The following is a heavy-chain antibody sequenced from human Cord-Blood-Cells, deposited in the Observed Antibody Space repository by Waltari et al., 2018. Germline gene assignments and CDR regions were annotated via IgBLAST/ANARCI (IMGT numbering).Heavy chain of an antibody. CDR3: AGHVRLLNWFDT. J-gene: IGHJ5*02. V-gene: IGHV4-39*01. CDR1: GGSISSSSYY. CDR2: IYYSGST. Sequence: QLQLQESGPGLVKPSETLSLTCTVSGGSISSSSYYWGWIRQPPGKGLEWIGSIYYSGSTYYNPSLRRRVTISVDTSKSPVSLRLSSVTPPDTAVYYCAGHVRLLNWFDTWGEGTLGT. D-gene: IGHD6-25*01.